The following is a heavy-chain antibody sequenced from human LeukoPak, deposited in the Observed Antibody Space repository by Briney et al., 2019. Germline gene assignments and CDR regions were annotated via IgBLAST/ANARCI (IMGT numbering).Heavy chain of an antibody. J-gene: IGHJ4*02. V-gene: IGHV3-23*01. CDR2: ISGRGGST. CDR1: GFTFSSYG. CDR3: AKESWGYSYGRGVY. Sequence: GGSLRLSCAASGFTFSSYGMSWVRQAPGKGLEWVSAISGRGGSTYYADSVKGRFTISRDNSKNTLYLQMNSLRAEDTAVYYCAKESWGYSYGRGVYWGQGTLVTVSS. D-gene: IGHD5-18*01.